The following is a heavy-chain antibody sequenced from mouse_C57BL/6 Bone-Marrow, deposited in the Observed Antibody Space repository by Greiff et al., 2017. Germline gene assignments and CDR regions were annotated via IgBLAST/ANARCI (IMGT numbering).Heavy chain of an antibody. D-gene: IGHD1-1*01. J-gene: IGHJ1*03. CDR1: GYTFTSYW. CDR3: TREGMYYYGSSYWYFDV. CDR2: IYPGNSDT. V-gene: IGHV1-5*01. Sequence: EVQLQQSGTVLARPGASVKMSCKTSGYTFTSYWMHWVKQRPGQGLEWIGAIYPGNSDTSYNQKFKGKAKLTAVTSASTSYMELSSLTNEDSAVYYCTREGMYYYGSSYWYFDVWGTGTTVTVSS.